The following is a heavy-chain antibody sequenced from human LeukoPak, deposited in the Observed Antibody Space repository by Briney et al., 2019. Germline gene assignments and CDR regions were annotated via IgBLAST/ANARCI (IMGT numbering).Heavy chain of an antibody. CDR2: LSLDGVKT. J-gene: IGHJ4*02. CDR3: AKDDGDYARGYYFDH. Sequence: GGSLRLSCAVSGFTFSDYAMSWVRQAPGKGLGWVSALSLDGVKTYYADSVKGRFIISRDKSKNTLYLQMNSLRAEDTAVYYCAKDDGDYARGYYFDHWGQGTLVTVSS. CDR1: GFTFSDYA. V-gene: IGHV3-23*01. D-gene: IGHD4-17*01.